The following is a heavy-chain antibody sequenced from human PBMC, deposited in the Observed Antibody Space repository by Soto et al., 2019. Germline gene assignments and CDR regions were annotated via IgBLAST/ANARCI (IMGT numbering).Heavy chain of an antibody. D-gene: IGHD4-17*01. Sequence: EVQLVESGGGLVKPGGSLRLSCAASGFTFSSYSMNWVRQAPGKGLEWVSSISSSSSYIYYADSVKGRFTISRDNAKNSLYLQMNSLRAEDTAVYYCARDSDYGGNSPPVYWGQGTLVTVSS. V-gene: IGHV3-21*01. CDR2: ISSSSSYI. CDR1: GFTFSSYS. CDR3: ARDSDYGGNSPPVY. J-gene: IGHJ4*02.